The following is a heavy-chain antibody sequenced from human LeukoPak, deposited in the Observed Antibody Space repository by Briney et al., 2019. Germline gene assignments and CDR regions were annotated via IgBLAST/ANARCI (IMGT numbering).Heavy chain of an antibody. CDR2: ISGSGNT. CDR3: AKDIYSAYDLARAFDF. J-gene: IGHJ4*01. CDR1: GFAFSYYA. D-gene: IGHD5-12*01. Sequence: GGSLRLSCAASGFAFSYYAMSWVRQAPGKGLEWVSGISGSGNTHYTDSVKGRFTISRDNSKSTLDLQMNSLGVEDTALYYCAKDIYSAYDLARAFDFWGQGTLVTVST. V-gene: IGHV3-23*01.